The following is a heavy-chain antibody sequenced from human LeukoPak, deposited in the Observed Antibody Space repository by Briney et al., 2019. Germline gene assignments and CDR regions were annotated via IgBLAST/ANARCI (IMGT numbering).Heavy chain of an antibody. D-gene: IGHD3-9*01. CDR3: ARQDDILTGEFDY. V-gene: IGHV5-51*01. Sequence: GESLKISCKGSGYRFTSYWIGWVRQIPGKGLEWMGIIYPGDSDTRYSPSFQGQVTISADKSISTAYLQWSSLKASDTAMYYCARQDDILTGEFDYWGQGTLVTVSS. CDR1: GYRFTSYW. CDR2: IYPGDSDT. J-gene: IGHJ4*02.